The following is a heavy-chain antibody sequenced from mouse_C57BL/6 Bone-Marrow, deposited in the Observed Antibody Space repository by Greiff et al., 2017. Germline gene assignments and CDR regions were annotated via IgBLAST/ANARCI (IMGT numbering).Heavy chain of an antibody. CDR3: AREGQLRLEAMDY. D-gene: IGHD3-2*02. CDR1: GYTFTSYW. Sequence: QVQLQQPGAELVRPGSSVKLSCKASGYTFTSYWMDWVKQRPGQGLAWIGNIYPSDSETHYNQKFKDKATLTVDKSSSTAYMQLSSLTSEDSAVYYCAREGQLRLEAMDYWGQGTSVTVSS. V-gene: IGHV1-61*01. J-gene: IGHJ4*01. CDR2: IYPSDSET.